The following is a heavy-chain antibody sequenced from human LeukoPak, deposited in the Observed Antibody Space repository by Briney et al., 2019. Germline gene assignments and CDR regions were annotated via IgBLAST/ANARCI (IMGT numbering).Heavy chain of an antibody. CDR3: AAGRWVVPAAMERSGYDYSGYYYYYGMDV. V-gene: IGHV4-30-2*01. Sequence: SQTLSLTCAVSGGSISSGGYSWSWIRQPPGKGLEWIGYIYHSGSTYYNPSLKSRVTISVDRSKNQFSLQLNSVTPEDTAVYYCAAGRWVVPAAMERSGYDYSGYYYYYGMDVWGKGTTVTVSS. D-gene: IGHD2-2*01. CDR1: GGSISSGGYS. CDR2: IYHSGST. J-gene: IGHJ6*04.